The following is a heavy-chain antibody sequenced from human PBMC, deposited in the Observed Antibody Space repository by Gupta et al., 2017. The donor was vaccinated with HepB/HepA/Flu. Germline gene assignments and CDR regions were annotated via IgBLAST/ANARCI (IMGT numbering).Heavy chain of an antibody. D-gene: IGHD4-11*01. CDR3: AVGVTTAGTGGGYYFFGFDV. CDR1: GLTFRSYD. V-gene: IGHV3-23*01. Sequence: EVQLLESGGTLVQPGGSLRISCAASGLTFRSYDISLVRQAPGKGLEWVSAISANGFTTYYADSVKGRFTVSRDNSDYTLYLQMNSLRAEDTAMYYCAVGVTTAGTGGGYYFFGFDVWGQGTTVTVSS. CDR2: ISANGFTT. J-gene: IGHJ6*02.